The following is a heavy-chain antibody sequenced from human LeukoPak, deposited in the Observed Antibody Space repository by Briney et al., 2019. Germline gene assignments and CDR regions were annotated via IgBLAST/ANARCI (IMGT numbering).Heavy chain of an antibody. J-gene: IGHJ4*02. CDR1: GYSFTGNY. CDR2: INTNTGGT. Sequence: ASVSVSRKSSGYSFTGNYIHWVRQAPAQGVEWMGWINTNTGGTNYAQKFKGRVLMTRDTSITTAYLELSSLKSDDTAVYYCARVGYCSRGVCYNYDYWGQGAQVTVSS. D-gene: IGHD2-8*01. CDR3: ARVGYCSRGVCYNYDY. V-gene: IGHV1-2*02.